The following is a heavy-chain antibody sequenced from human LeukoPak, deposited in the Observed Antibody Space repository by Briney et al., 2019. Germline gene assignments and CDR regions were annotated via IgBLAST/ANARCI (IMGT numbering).Heavy chain of an antibody. CDR1: GYTFTGYY. J-gene: IGHJ4*02. CDR3: ARDRDYSNTERGFDY. Sequence: ASVMVSCKASGYTFTGYYMHWVRQAPGQGLEWMGWINPNSGGTNYAQKFQGRVTMTRDTSISTAYMELSMLRSDDTAVYYCARDRDYSNTERGFDYWGQGTRVTVSS. D-gene: IGHD4-11*01. CDR2: INPNSGGT. V-gene: IGHV1-2*02.